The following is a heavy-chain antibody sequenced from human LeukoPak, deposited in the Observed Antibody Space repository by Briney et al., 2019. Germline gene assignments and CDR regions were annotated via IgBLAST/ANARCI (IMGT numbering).Heavy chain of an antibody. V-gene: IGHV4-34*01. CDR2: INHSGST. J-gene: IGHJ3*01. CDR3: ARLGTTLDAFDL. Sequence: SETLSLTCAVYGGSFSGYYWSWIRQPPGKGLEWIGEINHSGSTNYNPSLKSRVTISVDTSKNQFSLKLSSVTAADTAVYYCARLGTTLDAFDLWGQGTMITVSS. CDR1: GGSFSGYY. D-gene: IGHD1-7*01.